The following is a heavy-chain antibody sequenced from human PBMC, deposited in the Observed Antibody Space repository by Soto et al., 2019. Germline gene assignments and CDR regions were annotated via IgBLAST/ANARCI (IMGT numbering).Heavy chain of an antibody. Sequence: GGSLRLSCAACGFTFSNAWISWVRQAPWKGLEWVGRIKSKTDGGTTDYAAPVKGRFTISRDDSKNTLYLQMNSLKTEDTAVYYCSPYGDYDDFDYFGQRTLVTVSS. CDR3: SPYGDYDDFDY. V-gene: IGHV3-15*01. CDR2: IKSKTDGGTT. CDR1: GFTFSNAW. J-gene: IGHJ4*02. D-gene: IGHD4-17*01.